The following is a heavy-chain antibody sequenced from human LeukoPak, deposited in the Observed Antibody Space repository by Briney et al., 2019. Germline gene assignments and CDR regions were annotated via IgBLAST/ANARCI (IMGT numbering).Heavy chain of an antibody. CDR2: ISYDGSNK. V-gene: IGHV3-30*18. Sequence: GRSLRLSCAASGFTFSSYGMHWVRQAPGKGLEWVAVISYDGSNKYYADSVKGRFTISRDNSKNTLYLQMNSLRAEDTAVYYCAQGDSSSWYYYYGMDVWGQGTLVTVSS. D-gene: IGHD6-13*01. CDR1: GFTFSSYG. CDR3: AQGDSSSWYYYYGMDV. J-gene: IGHJ6*02.